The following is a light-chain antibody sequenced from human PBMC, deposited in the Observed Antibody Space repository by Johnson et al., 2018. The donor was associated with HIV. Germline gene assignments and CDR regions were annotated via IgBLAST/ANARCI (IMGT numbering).Light chain of an antibody. Sequence: QSVLTQPPSVSAAPGQKVTISCSGSSSNIGNNYVSWYQQIPGTAPKLLIYDNNKRPSGIPDRFSGSKSGTSATLGITGLQTGDEADYYCGTCDSSLSARVFGTGTKVTVL. CDR1: SSNIGNNY. J-gene: IGLJ1*01. CDR2: DNN. CDR3: GTCDSSLSARV. V-gene: IGLV1-51*01.